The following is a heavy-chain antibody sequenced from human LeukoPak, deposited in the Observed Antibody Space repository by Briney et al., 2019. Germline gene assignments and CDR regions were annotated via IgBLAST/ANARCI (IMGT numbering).Heavy chain of an antibody. D-gene: IGHD3-22*01. CDR2: IYPGDSDT. V-gene: IGHV5-51*01. CDR3: AGDVYYDSSGYYPSAFDI. Sequence: GESLKISCKGSGYSFTSYWIGWVRQMPGKGLEWMGIIYPGDSDTRYSPSFQGQVTISADKSISTAYLQWSSLKASDTAMYYCAGDVYYDSSGYYPSAFDIWGRGTMVTVSS. J-gene: IGHJ3*02. CDR1: GYSFTSYW.